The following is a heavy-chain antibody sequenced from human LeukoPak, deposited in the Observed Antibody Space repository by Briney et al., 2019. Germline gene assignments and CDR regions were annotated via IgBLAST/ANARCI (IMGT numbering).Heavy chain of an antibody. Sequence: PGGSLRLSCAVSGFTFSSYAMSWVRQAPGKGLEWVSAMSGSGGSTYYADSVKDRFTISRDNSKNTLYLQMNSLRAEDTAVYYCAKDTTPILYWGQGTLVTVSS. CDR1: GFTFSSYA. CDR2: MSGSGGST. CDR3: AKDTTPILY. V-gene: IGHV3-23*01. J-gene: IGHJ4*02. D-gene: IGHD1-14*01.